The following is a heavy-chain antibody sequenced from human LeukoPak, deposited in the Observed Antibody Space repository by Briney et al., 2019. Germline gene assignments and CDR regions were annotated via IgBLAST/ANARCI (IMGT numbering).Heavy chain of an antibody. CDR3: ARGLAVVPAGVPDY. V-gene: IGHV3-74*01. J-gene: IGHJ4*02. CDR2: VNTDGSGT. Sequence: GSLRLSCAASGFTFGTYWMYWVRQTPGKGLVWVARVNTDGSGTTYADSVKGRFTISRDNAKNTLYLQMNSLRDEDTAVYFCARGLAVVPAGVPDYWGQGTLVSVSS. D-gene: IGHD2-2*01. CDR1: GFTFGTYW.